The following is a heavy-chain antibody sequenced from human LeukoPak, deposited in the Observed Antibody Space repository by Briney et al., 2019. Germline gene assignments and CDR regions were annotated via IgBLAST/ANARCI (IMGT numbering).Heavy chain of an antibody. CDR1: GGSISSYY. Sequence: SETLSLTCTVSGGSISSYYWSWIRQPPGKGLEWIGYIYYSGSTNYNPSLKSRVTISVDTSKNQFSLKLSSVTAADTAVYYCAGGARYCSGGSCYFREFHYWGQGTLVTVSS. CDR3: AGGARYCSGGSCYFREFHY. V-gene: IGHV4-59*12. J-gene: IGHJ4*02. D-gene: IGHD2-15*01. CDR2: IYYSGST.